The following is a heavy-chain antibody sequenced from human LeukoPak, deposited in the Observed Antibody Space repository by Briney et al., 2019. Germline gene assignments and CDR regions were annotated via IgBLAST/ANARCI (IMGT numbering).Heavy chain of an antibody. J-gene: IGHJ4*02. V-gene: IGHV3-7*01. D-gene: IGHD2/OR15-2a*01. CDR2: IKQDGSEK. CDR3: ARVNVESFDY. Sequence: GGSLRLSCAASGFTFSSYWMSWVGKAQGKGRGWVANIKQDGSEKYYVDSVKGRFTISRDNAKNSLYLQMNSLRAEDTAVYYCARVNVESFDYWGQGTLVTVSS. CDR1: GFTFSSYW.